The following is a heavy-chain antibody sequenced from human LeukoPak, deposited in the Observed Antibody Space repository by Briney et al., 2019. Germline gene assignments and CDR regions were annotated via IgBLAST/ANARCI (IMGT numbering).Heavy chain of an antibody. D-gene: IGHD3-3*01. Sequence: GASVKVSCKASGGTFSSYAISWVRQAPGQGLEWMGGIIPIFGTANYAQKFQGRVTITADESTRTAYMELSRLRSEDTDVYYCAKEFLGGHDFWSGYSDYWGQGTLVTVSS. V-gene: IGHV1-69*13. CDR3: AKEFLGGHDFWSGYSDY. CDR1: GGTFSSYA. CDR2: IIPIFGTA. J-gene: IGHJ4*02.